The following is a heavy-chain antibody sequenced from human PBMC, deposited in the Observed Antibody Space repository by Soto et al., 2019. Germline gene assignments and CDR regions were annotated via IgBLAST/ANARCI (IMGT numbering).Heavy chain of an antibody. D-gene: IGHD2-8*02. J-gene: IGHJ3*02. Sequence: EVQLVESGGGLVQPGGSLRLSCAASGFTFSTYDLHWVRQVTGKGLEWVSAIDTAGDTYYPGSVKGRFTISRENATHSVSLQMNSLRAEETAVYYCVRGYCNAGAGNWDDAFDIWGQGTMVTVSS. CDR1: GFTFSTYD. V-gene: IGHV3-13*01. CDR3: VRGYCNAGAGNWDDAFDI. CDR2: IDTAGDT.